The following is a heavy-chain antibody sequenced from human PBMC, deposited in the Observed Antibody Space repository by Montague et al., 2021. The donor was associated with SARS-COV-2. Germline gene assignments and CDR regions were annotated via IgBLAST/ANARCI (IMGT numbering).Heavy chain of an antibody. CDR2: IDWDDDK. CDR3: ARTYYDILTGYYTYDY. CDR1: GFSLSTSGMC. V-gene: IGHV2-70*01. D-gene: IGHD3-9*01. Sequence: PALVKPTQTLTLTCTFSGFSLSTSGMCVSWIRQPPGKALEWLALIDWDDDKYYSTSLKTRLTISKDTSKNQVVRTMTNMDPVDTATYYCARTYYDILTGYYTYDYWGQGTLVTVSS. J-gene: IGHJ4*02.